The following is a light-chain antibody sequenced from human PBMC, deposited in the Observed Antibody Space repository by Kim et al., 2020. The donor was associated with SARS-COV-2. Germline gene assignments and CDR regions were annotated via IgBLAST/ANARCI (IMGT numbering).Light chain of an antibody. Sequence: SSELTQDPAVSVALGRTVRITCQGDSLRTYYASWYQQKPGQAPILVFYGRNNRPSGIPDRFSGSSSGNTASLTVTGAQAVDEADYYCNSRDNSGDHVVFGGGTKLIVL. CDR2: GRN. V-gene: IGLV3-19*01. CDR1: SLRTYY. CDR3: NSRDNSGDHVV. J-gene: IGLJ3*02.